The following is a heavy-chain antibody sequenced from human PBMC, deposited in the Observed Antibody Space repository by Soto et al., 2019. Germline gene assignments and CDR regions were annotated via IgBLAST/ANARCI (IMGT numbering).Heavy chain of an antibody. CDR1: GFTFSSYA. CDR2: ISGSGGST. Sequence: GGSLRLSCAASGFTFSSYAMSWVRQAPGKGLEWVSAISGSGGSTYYADSVKGRFTISRDNSKNTLYLQMNSLRAEDTAVYYCAKDGWYYGSDGSYYYYGMDVWAKGTTVTVSS. J-gene: IGHJ6*04. D-gene: IGHD3-10*01. V-gene: IGHV3-23*01. CDR3: AKDGWYYGSDGSYYYYGMDV.